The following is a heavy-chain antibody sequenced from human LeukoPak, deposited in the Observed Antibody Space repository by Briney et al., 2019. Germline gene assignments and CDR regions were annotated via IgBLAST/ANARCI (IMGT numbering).Heavy chain of an antibody. CDR2: ISSSGSTI. V-gene: IGHV3-11*04. Sequence: PGGSLRLSCAASGFTFSDYYMSWIRQAPGKGLEWVSYISSSGSTIYYADSVKGRFTISRDNAKNSLYLQMNSLRAEDTAVYYCARDRALTYYYDSSGYSSRDAFDIWGQGTMVTVSS. CDR1: GFTFSDYY. CDR3: ARDRALTYYYDSSGYSSRDAFDI. D-gene: IGHD3-22*01. J-gene: IGHJ3*02.